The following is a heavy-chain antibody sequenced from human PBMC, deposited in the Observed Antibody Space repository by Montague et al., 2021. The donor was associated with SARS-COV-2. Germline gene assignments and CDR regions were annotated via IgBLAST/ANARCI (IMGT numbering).Heavy chain of an antibody. J-gene: IGHJ5*02. D-gene: IGHD3-10*01. V-gene: IGHV5-10-1*01. Sequence: QSGAEVKKPGESLRISRKGSGYSFTSYWISWVRQMPGKGLEWMGRIDPSDSYTNYSPSFQGHVTISADKSISTAYLQWSSLKASDTAMYYCARQNTYYYGSGSYLGWFDPWGQGTLVTVSS. CDR3: ARQNTYYYGSGSYLGWFDP. CDR1: GYSFTSYW. CDR2: IDPSDSYT.